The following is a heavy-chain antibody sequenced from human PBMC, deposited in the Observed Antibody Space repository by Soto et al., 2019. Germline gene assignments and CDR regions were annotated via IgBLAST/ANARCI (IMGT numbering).Heavy chain of an antibody. CDR1: GFTFSSYA. V-gene: IGHV3-23*01. D-gene: IGHD3-10*01. J-gene: IGHJ6*02. CDR3: AKGLRGANYYYYYGMDV. CDR2: ISGSGGST. Sequence: GGSLRLSCAASGFTFSSYAMSWVRQAPGKGLEWDSAISGSGGSTYYADSVKGRFTISRDNSKNTLYLQMNSLRAEDTAVYYCAKGLRGANYYYYYGMDVWGQGTTVTVSS.